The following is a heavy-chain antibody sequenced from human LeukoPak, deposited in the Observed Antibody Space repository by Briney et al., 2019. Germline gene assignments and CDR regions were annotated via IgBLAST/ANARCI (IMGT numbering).Heavy chain of an antibody. D-gene: IGHD4-23*01. J-gene: IGHJ4*02. Sequence: PGGSLRLSCAASGFTFSSYWMSWVRQAPGKGLEWVANIKQDGSEKYYVDSVKGRFTISRGNGKNSLYLQMNSLRAEDTAVYYCARTGGGYGGKDPFDYWGQGTLVTVSS. V-gene: IGHV3-7*01. CDR3: ARTGGGYGGKDPFDY. CDR2: IKQDGSEK. CDR1: GFTFSSYW.